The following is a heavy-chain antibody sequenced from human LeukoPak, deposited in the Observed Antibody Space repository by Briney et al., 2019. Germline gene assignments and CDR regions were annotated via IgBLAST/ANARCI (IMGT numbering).Heavy chain of an antibody. CDR3: ARGFNWNYGRFDF. D-gene: IGHD1-7*01. CDR1: EYTFSNYA. J-gene: IGHJ4*02. V-gene: IGHV3-23*01. CDR2: IDSGGGST. Sequence: GGSLRLSCVASEYTFSNYAMSWVRQAPGKGLEWVSSIDSGGGSTYYADSVKGRFTISRDNSKNTLYLQMNSLRAEDTAVYYCARGFNWNYGRFDFWGQGTLVTVSS.